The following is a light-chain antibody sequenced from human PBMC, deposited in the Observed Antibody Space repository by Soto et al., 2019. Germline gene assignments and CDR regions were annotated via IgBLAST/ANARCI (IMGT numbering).Light chain of an antibody. CDR1: SSNIGNNY. V-gene: IGLV1-51*01. J-gene: IGLJ2*01. Sequence: QSVLTQPPSVSAAPGQKVTISCSGSSSNIGNNYVFWYQQLPGTAPKLLIYDNNKPPPGIPDLFSGSKSGTSATLGITGLPTGDEADYYCGTWDSSLSVVVFGGGTKLTVL. CDR2: DNN. CDR3: GTWDSSLSVVV.